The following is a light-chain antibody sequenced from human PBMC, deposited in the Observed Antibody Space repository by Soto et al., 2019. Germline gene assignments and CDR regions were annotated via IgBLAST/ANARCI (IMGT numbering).Light chain of an antibody. J-gene: IGLJ2*01. Sequence: QSALTQPASVSGSPGQSITISCTGTSSDIGTCNYVSWYQQHPGKAPKLMIYDVSNRPSGVSDRFSGSKSGNTASLTISGLQAEDEADYYCSSYTSSSTSVVFGGGTKLTVL. CDR3: SSYTSSSTSVV. CDR2: DVS. V-gene: IGLV2-14*01. CDR1: SSDIGTCNY.